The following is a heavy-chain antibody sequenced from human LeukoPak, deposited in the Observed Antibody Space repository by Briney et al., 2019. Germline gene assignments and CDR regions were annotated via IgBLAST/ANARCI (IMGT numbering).Heavy chain of an antibody. Sequence: GASVKVSCKASGYTFTSYGISWVRQAPGQGLEWMGWISAYNGNTNYAQKLQGRVTMTTDTSTSTAYMELRSLRSDDTAVYYCARHPTIGYCSSTSCYPRGAFDIWGQGTMVTVSS. J-gene: IGHJ3*02. CDR3: ARHPTIGYCSSTSCYPRGAFDI. V-gene: IGHV1-18*01. D-gene: IGHD2-2*01. CDR1: GYTFTSYG. CDR2: ISAYNGNT.